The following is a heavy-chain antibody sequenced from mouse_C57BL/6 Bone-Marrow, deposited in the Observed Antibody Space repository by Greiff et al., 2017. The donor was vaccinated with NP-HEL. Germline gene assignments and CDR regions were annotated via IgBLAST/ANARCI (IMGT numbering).Heavy chain of an antibody. CDR1: GFNIKDDY. CDR3: TTRVTTVEGGLAY. CDR2: IDPENGDT. J-gene: IGHJ3*01. V-gene: IGHV14-4*01. D-gene: IGHD1-1*01. Sequence: VQLQQSGAELVRPGASVKLSCTASGFNIKDDYMHWVKQRPEQGLEWIGWIDPENGDTEYASKFQGKATITADTSSNTAYLQLSSLTSEDTAVYYCTTRVTTVEGGLAYWGQGTLVTVSA.